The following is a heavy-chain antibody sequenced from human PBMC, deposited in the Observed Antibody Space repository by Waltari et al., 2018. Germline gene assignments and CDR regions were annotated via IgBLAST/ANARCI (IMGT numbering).Heavy chain of an antibody. CDR2: IYYSGST. J-gene: IGHJ3*02. CDR1: GGSISSYY. V-gene: IGHV4-59*01. D-gene: IGHD1-1*01. CDR3: ARADDLLQVGFDI. Sequence: QVQLQESGPGLVKPSETLSLTCTVSGGSISSYYWSWIRQPPGKGLEWIGYIYYSGSTNYNPSLKRRVTISVDTSKNQFSLKLSSVTAADTAVYYCARADDLLQVGFDIWGQGTMVTVSS.